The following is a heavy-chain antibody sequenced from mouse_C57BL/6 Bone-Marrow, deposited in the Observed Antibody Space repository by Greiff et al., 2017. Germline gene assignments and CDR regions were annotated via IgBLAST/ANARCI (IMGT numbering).Heavy chain of an antibody. D-gene: IGHD2-4*01. CDR3: AREIYYDYDGPYWYVDV. J-gene: IGHJ1*03. Sequence: QVQLQQPGAELVMPGASVKLSCKASGYTFTSYWMHWVKQRPGQGLEWIGEIDPSDSYTNYNQKFKGKSTLTVDKSSSTAYMQLRSLTSEDSAVYYCAREIYYDYDGPYWYVDVWGTGTTVIVSA. V-gene: IGHV1-69*01. CDR2: IDPSDSYT. CDR1: GYTFTSYW.